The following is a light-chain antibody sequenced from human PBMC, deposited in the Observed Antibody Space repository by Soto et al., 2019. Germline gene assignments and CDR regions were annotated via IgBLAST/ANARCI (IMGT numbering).Light chain of an antibody. CDR3: QQYGSRT. V-gene: IGKV3-20*01. CDR2: GAS. Sequence: EIVLTQSPCNLSWAAGERHTLSCRASQSVSSSYVAWYQQKPGQAPRLLIYGASSRATGIPDRFIGSWSGTDFPLSISRLEPEDFAVYYCQQYGSRTCVQGTNVDNK. J-gene: IGKJ1*01. CDR1: QSVSSSY.